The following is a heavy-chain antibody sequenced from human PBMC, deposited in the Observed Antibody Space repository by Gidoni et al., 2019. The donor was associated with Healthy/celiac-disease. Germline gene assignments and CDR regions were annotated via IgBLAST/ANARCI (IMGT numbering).Heavy chain of an antibody. J-gene: IGHJ6*02. CDR1: GFTFSSYA. D-gene: IGHD3-3*01. Sequence: EVQLLESGGGLVQPGGSLRLSCAASGFTFSSYAMSWVRQAPGKGLEWVSAISGSGGSTYYADSVKGRFTISRDNSKNTLYLQMNSLRAEDTAVYYCAKRNPGNDFWSGYYTPSHGMDVWGQGTTVTVSS. CDR2: ISGSGGST. CDR3: AKRNPGNDFWSGYYTPSHGMDV. V-gene: IGHV3-23*01.